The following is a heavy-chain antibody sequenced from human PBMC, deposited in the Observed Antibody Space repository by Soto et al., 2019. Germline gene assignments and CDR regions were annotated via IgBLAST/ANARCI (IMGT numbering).Heavy chain of an antibody. J-gene: IGHJ4*02. CDR1: GFTFSSYA. Sequence: GGSLRLSCAASGFTFSSYAMSWVRQAPGKGLEWVSAISGSGGSTYYADSVKGRFTISRDNSKNTLYLQMNSLRAEDTAVYYCAKVSSGSYPPLYYFDYWGQGTLVTVSS. V-gene: IGHV3-23*01. CDR2: ISGSGGST. CDR3: AKVSSGSYPPLYYFDY. D-gene: IGHD1-26*01.